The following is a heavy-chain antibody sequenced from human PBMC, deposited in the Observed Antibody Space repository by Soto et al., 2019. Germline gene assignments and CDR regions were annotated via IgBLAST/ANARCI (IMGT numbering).Heavy chain of an antibody. CDR2: IHHGGQS. V-gene: IGHV4-30-4*01. CDR3: ARSPKSSGYYELFAYFDF. CDR1: SGSISGDEYY. J-gene: IGHJ4*02. D-gene: IGHD3-22*01. Sequence: SETLSLTCTVSSGSISGDEYYWTWVRQTPGRGLEWIGYIHHGGQSYYSASLKSRISMSVDTSKNQFSLRLRSVTAADSAVYYCARSPKSSGYYELFAYFDFWGQGTLVTVSS.